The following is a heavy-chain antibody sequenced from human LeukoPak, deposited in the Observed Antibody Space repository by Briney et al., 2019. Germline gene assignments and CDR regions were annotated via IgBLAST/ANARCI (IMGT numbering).Heavy chain of an antibody. D-gene: IGHD6-13*01. J-gene: IGHJ4*02. CDR1: GGSISSGTYY. CDR2: IYTSGST. V-gene: IGHV4-61*02. Sequence: PSETLSLTCTVSGGSISSGTYYWSWIRQPAGKGLEWIGRIYTSGSTNYNPSLKSRVTMSVDTSKNQFSLKLSSVTAADTAVYYCARIPGYSSSWYSDYWGQGTLVTVSS. CDR3: ARIPGYSSSWYSDY.